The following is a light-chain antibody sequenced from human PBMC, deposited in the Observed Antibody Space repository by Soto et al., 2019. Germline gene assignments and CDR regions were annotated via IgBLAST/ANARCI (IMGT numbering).Light chain of an antibody. CDR1: QGMSNNY. CDR3: QQRSNWLSIT. Sequence: EIVLTLSPDILSLSPGERATLSCRASQGMSNNYLAWCQQKPGQAPRLLIYDASNRATGIPARLSGSGSGTDFTLTISSLEPEDFAVYYCQQRSNWLSITFGQGTRLEI. CDR2: DAS. V-gene: IGKV3D-11*01. J-gene: IGKJ5*01.